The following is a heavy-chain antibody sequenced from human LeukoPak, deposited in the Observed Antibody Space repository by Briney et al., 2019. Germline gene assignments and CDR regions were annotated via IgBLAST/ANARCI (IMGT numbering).Heavy chain of an antibody. CDR1: GYTFTDYY. D-gene: IGHD5-18*01. V-gene: IGHV1-2*02. CDR3: CKGDPGYGYHMDV. CDR2: VNLKNGGT. J-gene: IGHJ6*02. Sequence: ASVTVSFTASGYTFTDYYMHWVRQAPAQGLEGMGWVNLKNGGTNYQQNLQGTVTITRGTAISTAYMELHRLRSDGPAPYYCCKGDPGYGYHMDVWGQGTTVTVFS.